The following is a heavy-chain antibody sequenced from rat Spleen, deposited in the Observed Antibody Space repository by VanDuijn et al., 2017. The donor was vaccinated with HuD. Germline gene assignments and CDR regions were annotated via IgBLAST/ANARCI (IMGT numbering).Heavy chain of an antibody. CDR1: GFTFSDYA. CDR2: IVYDGSGI. CDR3: ANTYFGYWYFDY. D-gene: IGHD1-9*01. J-gene: IGHJ2*01. V-gene: IGHV5-17*01. Sequence: EVQLVESGGGLAQPGNSLKLTCTASGFTFSDYAMAWVRQSPKKGLEWVATIVYDGSGIYYRDSVKGRFTISRDNAKSTLYLQMDRLMSEDTATYYCANTYFGYWYFDYWSQGVMVTVSS.